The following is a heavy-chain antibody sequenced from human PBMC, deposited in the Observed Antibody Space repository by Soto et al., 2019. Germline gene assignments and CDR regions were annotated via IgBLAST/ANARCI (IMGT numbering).Heavy chain of an antibody. CDR2: IYYGGLT. CDR3: ARRRAGAGVSNWFDP. CDR1: GGSISSTSYF. V-gene: IGHV4-39*01. Sequence: QLQLQESGPGLVKPSETLSLTCTVSGGSISSTSYFWDWISQPPGKGLEWIGSIYYGGLTYYNPSLKSRVTISVDTSKNQFSLKLISVTAADTAVYYCARRRAGAGVSNWFDPWGQGTLVTVSS. D-gene: IGHD6-13*01. J-gene: IGHJ5*02.